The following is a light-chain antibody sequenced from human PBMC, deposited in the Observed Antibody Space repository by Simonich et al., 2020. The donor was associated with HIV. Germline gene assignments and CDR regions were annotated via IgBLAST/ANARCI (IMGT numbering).Light chain of an antibody. J-gene: IGLJ3*02. CDR1: SSDVGGYNY. Sequence: QSALTQPASVSGSPGQSITISCTGTSSDVGGYNYVSWYQQHPGKAPKLMIYDVSKRPAGVSNRFSGSKSGTTASLTISGLQAEDEADYYCSSYTSGSTWVFGGGTKLTVL. V-gene: IGLV2-14*01. CDR3: SSYTSGSTWV. CDR2: DVS.